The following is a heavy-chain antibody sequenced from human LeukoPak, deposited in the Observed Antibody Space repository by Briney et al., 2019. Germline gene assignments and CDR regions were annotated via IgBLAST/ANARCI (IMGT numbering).Heavy chain of an antibody. Sequence: GGSLRLSCAASGFTFSSYAMHWVRQAPGKGLEWVAVISYDGSNKYYADSVKGRFTISRDNSKNTLYLQMNRLRAEDTAVYYCARVGRVYCSGGSCYDDYWGQGTLVTVSS. CDR1: GFTFSSYA. V-gene: IGHV3-30*01. CDR2: ISYDGSNK. D-gene: IGHD2-15*01. J-gene: IGHJ4*02. CDR3: ARVGRVYCSGGSCYDDY.